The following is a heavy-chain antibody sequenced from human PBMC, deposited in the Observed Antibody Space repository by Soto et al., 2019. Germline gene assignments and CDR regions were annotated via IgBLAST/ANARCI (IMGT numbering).Heavy chain of an antibody. CDR1: GGSVSSRSFY. V-gene: IGHV4-61*01. J-gene: IGHJ6*02. Sequence: PSETLSLTCTVSGGSVSSRSFYWSWLRQSPGRGLEWIGYIHDSYSTNYSPSLKSRVTVSVDTSKNQFALRLRSVTTADTAVYYCARVPSRPLTADDQGDCIPYYAMDVWGQGTTVTVSS. CDR2: IHDSYST. D-gene: IGHD1-20*01. CDR3: ARVPSRPLTADDQGDCIPYYAMDV.